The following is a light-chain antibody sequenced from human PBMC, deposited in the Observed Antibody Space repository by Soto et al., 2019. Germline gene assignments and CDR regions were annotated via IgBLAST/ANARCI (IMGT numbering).Light chain of an antibody. CDR2: GNN. CDR1: SSNIGAGYH. J-gene: IGLJ1*01. V-gene: IGLV1-40*01. Sequence: QAVVTQPPSVSGAPGQRVTISCTGSSSNIGAGYHVHWYQQLPGTAPKLLIYGNNNRPSGVPDRFSGSKSGTSASLAITGLQAADEADYYCQSYDISLSGYVFGTGTKLTVL. CDR3: QSYDISLSGYV.